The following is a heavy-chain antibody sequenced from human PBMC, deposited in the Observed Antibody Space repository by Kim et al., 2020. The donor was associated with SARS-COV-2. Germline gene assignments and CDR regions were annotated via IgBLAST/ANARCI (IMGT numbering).Heavy chain of an antibody. J-gene: IGHJ5*02. V-gene: IGHV4-31*03. D-gene: IGHD6-6*01. Sequence: SETLSLTCTVSGGSISSGGYYWSWIRQHPGKGLEWIGYIYYSGSTYYNPSLKSRVTISVDTSKNQFSLKLSSVTAADTAVYYCARDGPDSSAASPYNWFDPWGQGTLVTVSS. CDR2: IYYSGST. CDR1: GGSISSGGYY. CDR3: ARDGPDSSAASPYNWFDP.